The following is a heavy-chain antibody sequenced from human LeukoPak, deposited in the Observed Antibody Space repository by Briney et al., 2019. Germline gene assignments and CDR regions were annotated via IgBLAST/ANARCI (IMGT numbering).Heavy chain of an antibody. CDR2: IKQDGSEK. V-gene: IGHV3-7*01. J-gene: IGHJ4*02. Sequence: GGSLRLSCAASGFTFSSYWMSWVRQAPGKGLEWVANIKQDGSEKYYVDSVKGRFTISRDNAKNSLYLQMNSLRAEDTAVYYCAKDPYYCSGGSCYTGVIDYWGQGTLVTVSS. CDR3: AKDPYYCSGGSCYTGVIDY. D-gene: IGHD2-15*01. CDR1: GFTFSSYW.